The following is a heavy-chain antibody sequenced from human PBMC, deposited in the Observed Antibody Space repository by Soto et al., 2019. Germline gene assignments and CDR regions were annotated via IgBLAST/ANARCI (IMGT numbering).Heavy chain of an antibody. CDR1: GGSFTSNNW. V-gene: IGHV4-4*02. CDR2: IYRTGST. J-gene: IGHJ4*02. D-gene: IGHD1-7*01. CDR3: ASRDPGTSVDY. Sequence: SETLSLTCAVSGGSFTSNNWWAWVRQPPGQGLEWIGEIYRTGSTNYNPSLKSRVTISLDKSENQFSLKVTSLTAADTAVYYCASRDPGTSVDYWGQGTLVTVSS.